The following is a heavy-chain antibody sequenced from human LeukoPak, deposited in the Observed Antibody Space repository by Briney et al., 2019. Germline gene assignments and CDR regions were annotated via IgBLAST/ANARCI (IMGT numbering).Heavy chain of an antibody. V-gene: IGHV3-7*05. Sequence: GGSLRLSCAASGFTFSSHWMSWVRQAPGKWLEGVANIKQDGSEQYYVDSVKGRFTISRDNAKNSLYLQMNSLRAEDTAVYYCARDLDTAMVTWFDPWGQGTLVTVSS. J-gene: IGHJ5*02. D-gene: IGHD5-18*01. CDR2: IKQDGSEQ. CDR1: GFTFSSHW. CDR3: ARDLDTAMVTWFDP.